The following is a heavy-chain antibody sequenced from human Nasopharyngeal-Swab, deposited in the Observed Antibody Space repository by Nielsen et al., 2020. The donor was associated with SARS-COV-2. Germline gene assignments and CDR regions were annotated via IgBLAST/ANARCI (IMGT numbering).Heavy chain of an antibody. CDR2: VNVANGHT. CDR3: AREGTHYDASGYFPDY. CDR1: GYIFTNYA. V-gene: IGHV1-3*01. Sequence: ASVKVSCKASGYIFTNYAIHWVRQAPGHRLEWMAWVNVANGHTKYAQSFQGGVTMTTETSTSTAFMELRSLRSGDTAVYYCAREGTHYDASGYFPDYWGQGTLVTVSS. D-gene: IGHD3-22*01. J-gene: IGHJ4*02.